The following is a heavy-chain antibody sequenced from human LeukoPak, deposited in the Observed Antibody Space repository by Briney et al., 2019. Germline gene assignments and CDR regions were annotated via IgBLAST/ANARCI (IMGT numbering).Heavy chain of an antibody. CDR1: GGSFSGYY. Sequence: PSETLSLTCAVYGGSFSGYYWSWIRQPPGKGLEWIGEINHSGSTNYNPSLKSRVTISVDTSKNQFSLKLSSVTAADTAVYYCARGTTLIAAAGTGGYYSDYWGQGTLVTVSS. D-gene: IGHD6-13*01. V-gene: IGHV4-34*01. CDR2: INHSGST. CDR3: ARGTTLIAAAGTGGYYSDY. J-gene: IGHJ4*02.